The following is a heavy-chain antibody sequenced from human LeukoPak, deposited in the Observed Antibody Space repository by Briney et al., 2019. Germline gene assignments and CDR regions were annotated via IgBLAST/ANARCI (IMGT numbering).Heavy chain of an antibody. CDR3: THTGGYYAAFDI. D-gene: IGHD1-26*01. J-gene: IGHJ3*02. Sequence: SGPTLLNLTPTLTLTVTFSGFSLGTRGVGVGWIPQPPVKALDSLALIYWDDGKRYNPSLKRRLTITKDTSKNQVVLTITNMDPVDTAKYYYTHTGGYYAAFDIWGQGKMVTVSS. V-gene: IGHV2-5*02. CDR2: IYWDDGK. CDR1: GFSLGTRGVG.